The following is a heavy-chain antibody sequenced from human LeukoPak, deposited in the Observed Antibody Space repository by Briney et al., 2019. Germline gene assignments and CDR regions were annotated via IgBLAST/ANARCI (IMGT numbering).Heavy chain of an antibody. CDR3: ARVPSSSWYDWFYP. J-gene: IGHJ5*02. D-gene: IGHD6-13*01. Sequence: AETLSLTCTVSGGSISSHYWSWIRQPPGKALELIMYIYYSGNTNYNPSLKSRVTISVDTSKNQFSLKLSSVTAADTAVYYCARVPSSSWYDWFYPWGQGTLVTVSS. CDR2: IYYSGNT. V-gene: IGHV4-59*11. CDR1: GGSISSHY.